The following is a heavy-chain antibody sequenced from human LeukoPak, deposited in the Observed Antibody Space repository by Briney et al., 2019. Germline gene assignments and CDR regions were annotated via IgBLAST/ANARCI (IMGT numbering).Heavy chain of an antibody. CDR1: GYTFTNHG. J-gene: IGHJ4*02. V-gene: IGHV1-18*01. CDR3: ARACSSTSFYNLY. Sequence: ASVKASCKASGYTFTNHGFSWVRQAPGQGLEWMGWISTYNGDTNYAQNLQGRVTMTTDTSTTTAYMDMRSLRSDDTAVYYCARACSSTSFYNLYWGQGTLVTVSP. CDR2: ISTYNGDT. D-gene: IGHD2-2*02.